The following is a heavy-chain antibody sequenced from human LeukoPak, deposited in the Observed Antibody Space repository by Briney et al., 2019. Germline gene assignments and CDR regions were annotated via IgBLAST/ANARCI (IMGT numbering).Heavy chain of an antibody. J-gene: IGHJ4*02. CDR1: GFTFSSYS. Sequence: GGSLRLSCAASGFTFSSYSMNLVRQAPEKGLEWVSSISSSSSYIYYADSVKGRFTISRDNAKNSLYLQMNSLRAEDTAVYYCAREYRWELRYFDYWGQGTLVTVSS. CDR2: ISSSSSYI. D-gene: IGHD1-26*01. CDR3: AREYRWELRYFDY. V-gene: IGHV3-21*01.